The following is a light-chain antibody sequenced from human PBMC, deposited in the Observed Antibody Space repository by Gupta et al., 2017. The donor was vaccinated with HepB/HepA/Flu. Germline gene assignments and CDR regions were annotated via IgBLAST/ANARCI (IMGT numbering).Light chain of an antibody. J-gene: IGLJ2*01. V-gene: IGLV3-21*04. CDR1: NIGSKS. Sequence: SYVLTQLPSVSVAPGKTARLTCGGNNIGSKSVHWYQQKPGQAPVLVIYYDSDRPSGIPERFSGSNSGNTATLTISRVDAGDEADYYCQVWDSSSDHVVFGGGTKLTVL. CDR2: YDS. CDR3: QVWDSSSDHVV.